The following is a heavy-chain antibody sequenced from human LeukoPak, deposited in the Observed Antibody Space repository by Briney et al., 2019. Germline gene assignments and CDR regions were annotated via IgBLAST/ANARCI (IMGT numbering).Heavy chain of an antibody. CDR2: IYYSGST. CDR3: ARDRGWFDP. Sequence: PSETLSLTCTVSGGSISSSSYYWGWIRQPPGKGLEWIGSIYYSGSTYYNPSLKSRVTISVDTSKNQFSLKLSSVIAADTAVYYCARDRGWFDPWGQGTLVTVSS. D-gene: IGHD5-24*01. V-gene: IGHV4-39*07. CDR1: GGSISSSSYY. J-gene: IGHJ5*02.